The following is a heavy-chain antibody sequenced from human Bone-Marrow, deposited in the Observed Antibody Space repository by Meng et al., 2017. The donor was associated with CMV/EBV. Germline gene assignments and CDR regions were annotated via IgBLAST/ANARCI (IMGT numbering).Heavy chain of an antibody. CDR3: AREHRWSPNWFDP. D-gene: IGHD1-26*01. Sequence: SETLSLTCTVSGGSLSRSDYYWGWIRQPPGKGLEWIGSIYYSGSTYSNPSLKSRVAISVDTSKNQFSLKLSSVTAADTAVYYCAREHRWSPNWFDPWGQGTLVTVSS. V-gene: IGHV4-39*07. J-gene: IGHJ5*02. CDR1: GGSLSRSDYY. CDR2: IYYSGST.